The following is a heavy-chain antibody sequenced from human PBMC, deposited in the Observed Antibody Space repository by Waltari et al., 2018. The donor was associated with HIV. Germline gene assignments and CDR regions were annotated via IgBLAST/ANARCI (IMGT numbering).Heavy chain of an antibody. V-gene: IGHV1-18*01. CDR2: ISAYKGNT. CDR3: ARDLGPYDFWSGYGASYYFDY. Sequence: QVQLVQSGAEVKKPGASVKVSCKASGYTFTSSGISWVRQAPGHGLTGMGWISAYKGNTNDAPKLQGRVTMTTDTSTSTAYMGLRSLRSDDTAVYYCARDLGPYDFWSGYGASYYFDYWGQGTLVTVSS. D-gene: IGHD3-3*01. J-gene: IGHJ4*02. CDR1: GYTFTSSG.